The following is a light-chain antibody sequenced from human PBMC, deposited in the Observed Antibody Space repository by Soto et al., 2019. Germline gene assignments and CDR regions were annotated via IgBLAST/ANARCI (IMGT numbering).Light chain of an antibody. CDR1: XXISTY. CDR2: DAS. Sequence: QSPSSLSASVXXRVTITXXXXXXISTYLNWYQQKPGKAPRLLIYDASSLLSGVPSRFSGSGSGTDFTLTIASLQPEDFSTYYCQQSDSTPYTFGQGTKVEI. J-gene: IGKJ2*01. V-gene: IGKV1-39*01. CDR3: QQSDSTPYT.